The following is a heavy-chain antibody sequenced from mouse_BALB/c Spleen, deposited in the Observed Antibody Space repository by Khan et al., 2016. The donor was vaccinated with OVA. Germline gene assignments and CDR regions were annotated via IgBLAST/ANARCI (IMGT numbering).Heavy chain of an antibody. CDR1: GFTFSSYT. CDR3: ARHELRRIYAMDY. D-gene: IGHD2-4*01. J-gene: IGHJ4*01. V-gene: IGHV5-12-2*01. CDR2: ISNGGGST. Sequence: EVELVESGGGLVQPGGSLKLSCAASGFTFSSYTMSWVRQTPEKRLEWVAYISNGGGSTYYPDTVKGRFTISRDNAKNTLYLQMSSLKSEDTAMYYCARHELRRIYAMDYWGQGTSVTVSS.